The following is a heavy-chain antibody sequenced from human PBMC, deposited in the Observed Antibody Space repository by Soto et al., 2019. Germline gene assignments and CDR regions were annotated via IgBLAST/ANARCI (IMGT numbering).Heavy chain of an antibody. Sequence: GESLKISCKGSGYIFTNYWISWVRQTPGKGLGWMGRIDPSDSYTNYSPSFQGHVTISADKSISTAYLQWSSLKASDTGMYYCARPAVAGTNYYFDLWGRGTLVAVYS. CDR1: GYIFTNYW. CDR3: ARPAVAGTNYYFDL. CDR2: IDPSDSYT. D-gene: IGHD6-19*01. V-gene: IGHV5-10-1*01. J-gene: IGHJ2*01.